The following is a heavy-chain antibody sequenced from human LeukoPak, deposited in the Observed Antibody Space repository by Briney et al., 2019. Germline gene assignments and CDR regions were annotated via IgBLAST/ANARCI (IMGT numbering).Heavy chain of an antibody. CDR1: GFTVSSNY. J-gene: IGHJ4*02. CDR3: ARDGEQWGFDY. V-gene: IGHV3-66*01. D-gene: IGHD6-19*01. Sequence: GGSLRLSCAASGFTVSSNYMSWVRQAPGKGLEWVSVIYSGGSTYYADSVKGRFTISRDNSKNTLYLQMNCLRAEDTAVYYCARDGEQWGFDYWGQGTLVTVSS. CDR2: IYSGGST.